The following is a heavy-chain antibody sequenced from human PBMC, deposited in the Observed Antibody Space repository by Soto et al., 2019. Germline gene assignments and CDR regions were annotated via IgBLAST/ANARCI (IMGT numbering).Heavy chain of an antibody. CDR3: AHKGYGDYPLDY. Sequence: QITLKESGPTLVKPTQTLTLTCTFSGFSLSTSGVGVGWIRQPPGKALEWLAVIYWDDSYHYSPSLRSRHTITKDTSKNQVVLTMTNMDPVDTATYYCAHKGYGDYPLDYWGQGTLVTVSS. CDR1: GFSLSTSGVG. J-gene: IGHJ4*02. CDR2: IYWDDSY. D-gene: IGHD4-17*01. V-gene: IGHV2-5*02.